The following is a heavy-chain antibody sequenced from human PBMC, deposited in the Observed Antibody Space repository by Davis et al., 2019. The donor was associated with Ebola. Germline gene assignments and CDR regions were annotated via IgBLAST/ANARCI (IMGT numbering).Heavy chain of an antibody. J-gene: IGHJ4*02. CDR2: IWYDGSNK. CDR1: GFTFSSYT. CDR3: ARDRSDSSGYYTLDY. V-gene: IGHV3-33*08. Sequence: GGSLRLSCAASGFTFSSYTMNWVRQAPGKGLEWVAVIWYDGSNKYYADSVKGRFTISRDNSKNTLYLQMNSLRAEDTAVYYCARDRSDSSGYYTLDYWGQGTLVTVSS. D-gene: IGHD3-22*01.